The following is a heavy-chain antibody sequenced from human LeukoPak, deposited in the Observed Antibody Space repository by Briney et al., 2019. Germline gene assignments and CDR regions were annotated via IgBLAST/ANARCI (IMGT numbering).Heavy chain of an antibody. J-gene: IGHJ5*02. CDR3: AREKPGGWFDP. Sequence: PSETLSLTCTVSGGSISSGSYYWSWTRQPAGKGLEWIGRIYTSGSTNYNPSLKSRVTISVDTSKNQFSLKLSSVTAADTAVYYCAREKPGGWFDPWGQGTLVTVSS. CDR2: IYTSGST. D-gene: IGHD3-16*01. CDR1: GGSISSGSYY. V-gene: IGHV4-61*02.